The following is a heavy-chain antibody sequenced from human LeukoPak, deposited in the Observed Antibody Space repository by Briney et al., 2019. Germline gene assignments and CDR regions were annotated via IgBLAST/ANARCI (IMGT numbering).Heavy chain of an antibody. Sequence: GSLLLSFVLSGLPFSNAWMSWVRQAPGKGLEWVGRIRNDRITDYAAPVQGRFSISRDNSKNTFYLQMNSLRTEDTGMYFCTWMATIFTVDYWGQGTLVTVSS. V-gene: IGHV3-15*01. CDR1: GLPFSNAW. CDR2: IRNDRIT. J-gene: IGHJ4*02. CDR3: TWMATIFTVDY. D-gene: IGHD5-12*01.